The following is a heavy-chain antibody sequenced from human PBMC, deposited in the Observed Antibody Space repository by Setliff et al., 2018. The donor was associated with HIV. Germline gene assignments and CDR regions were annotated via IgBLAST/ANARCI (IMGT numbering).Heavy chain of an antibody. CDR2: ISSRGNFI. J-gene: IGHJ3*02. Sequence: LRLSCAASGFSFSSFEINWVRQAPGKGLEWISYISSRGNFIYYADSVKGRFTISRDNSKNTLYLQMNSLRVEDTAVYYCAKDDVPRDFDIWGQGTMVTVSS. V-gene: IGHV3-48*03. CDR1: GFSFSSFE. CDR3: AKDDVPRDFDI.